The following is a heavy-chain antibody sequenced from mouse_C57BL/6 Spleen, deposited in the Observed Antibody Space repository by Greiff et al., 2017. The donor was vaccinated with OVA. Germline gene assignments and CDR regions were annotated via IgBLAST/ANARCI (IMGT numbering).Heavy chain of an antibody. D-gene: IGHD2-5*01. V-gene: IGHV1-47*01. J-gene: IGHJ4*01. Sequence: VLLVESGAELVKPGASVKMSCKASGYTFTTYPIEWMKQNHGKSLEWIGIFHPYNDDTKYTEKFKDKATLTVAKSSSTVYLELSRLTSDDSAVYYGGRRDPYYSNYYAMDYWGQGTSVTVSS. CDR2: FHPYNDDT. CDR1: GYTFTTYP. CDR3: GRRDPYYSNYYAMDY.